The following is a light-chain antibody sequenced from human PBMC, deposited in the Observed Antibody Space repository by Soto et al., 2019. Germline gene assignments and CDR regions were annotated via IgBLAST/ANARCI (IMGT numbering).Light chain of an antibody. J-gene: IGLJ2*01. V-gene: IGLV1-51*01. Sequence: QSVLTQPPSVSAAPGQKVTISCSGSSSNIGNNYVSWYQQLPGTAPKLLIYDNNKRPSGIPDRFSGSKSGTSATLGITGLQTGDDAGYYCGTWDSSLSALVFGGGTKLTVL. CDR1: SSNIGNNY. CDR3: GTWDSSLSALV. CDR2: DNN.